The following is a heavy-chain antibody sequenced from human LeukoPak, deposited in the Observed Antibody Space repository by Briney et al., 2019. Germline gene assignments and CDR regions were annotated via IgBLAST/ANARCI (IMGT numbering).Heavy chain of an antibody. CDR2: ISSSSSYI. V-gene: IGHV3-21*01. Sequence: GGSLRLSCAASGFTFSSYAMSWVRQAPGKGLEWVSSISSSSSYIYYADSVKGRFTISRDNAKNSLYLQMNSLRAEDTAVYYCARDGIAVAGRFGYYFDYWGQGTLVTVSS. J-gene: IGHJ4*02. D-gene: IGHD6-19*01. CDR1: GFTFSSYA. CDR3: ARDGIAVAGRFGYYFDY.